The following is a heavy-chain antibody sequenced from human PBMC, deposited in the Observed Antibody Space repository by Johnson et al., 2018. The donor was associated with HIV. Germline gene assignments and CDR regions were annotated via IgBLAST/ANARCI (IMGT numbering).Heavy chain of an antibody. Sequence: QVQLVESGGGVVQPGRSLRLSCAASGFTFNSYALHWVRQAPGKGLEWVAIISYDGSNKYYADSVKGRFTISRDNSKNTLYLQMNSLRAEDTAVYYCARAGRQQLVLDAFDILGQGTMVTVSS. CDR2: ISYDGSNK. J-gene: IGHJ3*02. CDR3: ARAGRQQLVLDAFDI. V-gene: IGHV3-30-3*01. CDR1: GFTFNSYA. D-gene: IGHD6-13*01.